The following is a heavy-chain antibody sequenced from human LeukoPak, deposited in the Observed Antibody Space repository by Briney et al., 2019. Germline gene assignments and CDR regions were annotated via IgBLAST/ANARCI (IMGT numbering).Heavy chain of an antibody. J-gene: IGHJ4*02. CDR3: ASVDTNTGHDY. V-gene: IGHV4-4*07. Sequence: PSETLSLTCTVSGGSISSYYWSWIRQPAGKGLEWIGRIYTSGSTNYNPSLKSRVTISVDTSKNQFSLRLSSVTAADTAVYYCASVDTNTGHDYWGQGTLVTVSS. D-gene: IGHD5-18*01. CDR1: GGSISSYY. CDR2: IYTSGST.